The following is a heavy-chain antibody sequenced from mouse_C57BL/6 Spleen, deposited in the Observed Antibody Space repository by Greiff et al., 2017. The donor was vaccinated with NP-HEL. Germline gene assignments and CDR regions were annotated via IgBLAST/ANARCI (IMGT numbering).Heavy chain of an antibody. V-gene: IGHV1-64*01. CDR2: IHPNSGST. CDR3: ANIYYDSRNYFDV. Sequence: QVQLQQPGAELVKPGASVKLSCKASGYTFTSYWMHWVKQRPGQGLEWIGMIHPNSGSTNYNEKFKSKATLTVDKSSSTAYMQLSSLTSEDSAVYYCANIYYDSRNYFDVWGTGTTVTVSS. J-gene: IGHJ1*03. CDR1: GYTFTSYW. D-gene: IGHD2-4*01.